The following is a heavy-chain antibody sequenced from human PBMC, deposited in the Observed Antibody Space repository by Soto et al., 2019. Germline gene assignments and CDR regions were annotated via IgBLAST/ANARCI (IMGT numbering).Heavy chain of an antibody. D-gene: IGHD3-22*01. V-gene: IGHV4-4*02. CDR3: ARGPYYYDSSGTGVSWFDP. J-gene: IGHJ5*02. CDR2: IYHSGST. Sequence: PSETLSLTCAVSGGSISSSNWWSWVRQPPGKGLEWIGEIYHSGSTNYNPSLKSRVTISVDKSKNQFSLKLSSVTAADTAVYYCARGPYYYDSSGTGVSWFDPWGQGTLVTVSS. CDR1: GGSISSSNW.